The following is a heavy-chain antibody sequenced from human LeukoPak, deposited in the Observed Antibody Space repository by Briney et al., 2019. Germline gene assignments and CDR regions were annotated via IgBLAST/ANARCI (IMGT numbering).Heavy chain of an antibody. D-gene: IGHD2-15*01. Sequence: SGGSLRLSCETSGFSFSTYWMSWVRQAPGKGLEWVSGITASGDRTFYGDSVRGRFTMSRDNSKNTVYLQMNSLRVDDTAVYYCARRDIVVVVSASDYWGQGTLVTVSS. CDR3: ARRDIVVVVSASDY. CDR2: ITASGDRT. CDR1: GFSFSTYW. J-gene: IGHJ4*02. V-gene: IGHV3-23*01.